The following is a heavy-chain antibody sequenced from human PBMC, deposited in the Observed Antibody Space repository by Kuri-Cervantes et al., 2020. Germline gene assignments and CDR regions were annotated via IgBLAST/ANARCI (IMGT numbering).Heavy chain of an antibody. D-gene: IGHD5-18*01. CDR2: IWYDGSNK. CDR1: GYSFTSYW. CDR3: ARLDSHSYGDL. V-gene: IGHV3-33*01. J-gene: IGHJ4*02. Sequence: GESLKISCKGSGYSFTSYWIGWVRQMPGKGLEWVAVIWYDGSNKYYADSVKGRFTISRDNSKNTLYLQMNSLRAEDTAVYYCARLDSHSYGDLWGQGTLVTVSS.